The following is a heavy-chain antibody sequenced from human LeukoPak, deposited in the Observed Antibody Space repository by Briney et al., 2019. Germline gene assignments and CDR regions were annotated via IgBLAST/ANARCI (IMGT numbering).Heavy chain of an antibody. CDR1: GGSFSGYC. Sequence: SETLSLTCAVYGGSFSGYCWSWIRQPPGKGLEWIGEINHSGSTNYNPSLKSRVTISVDTSKNQFSLKLSSVTAADTAVYYCARGGLLGVVVAATNPGIDYWGQGTLVTVSS. CDR3: ARGGLLGVVVAATNPGIDY. D-gene: IGHD2-15*01. CDR2: INHSGST. J-gene: IGHJ4*02. V-gene: IGHV4-34*01.